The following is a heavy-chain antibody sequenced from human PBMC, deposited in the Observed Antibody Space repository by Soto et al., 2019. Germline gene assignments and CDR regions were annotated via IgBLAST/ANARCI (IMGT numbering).Heavy chain of an antibody. CDR2: IYYSGST. D-gene: IGHD4-4*01. V-gene: IGHV4-59*08. CDR3: ARHDYSNYGQNYYYYYMDV. CDR1: GGSISSYY. J-gene: IGHJ6*03. Sequence: SETLSLTCTVSGGSISSYYWSWIRQPPEKGLEWIGYIYYSGSTNYNPSLKSRVTISVDTSKNQFSLKLSSVTAADTAVYYCARHDYSNYGQNYYYYYMDVWGKGTTVTVSS.